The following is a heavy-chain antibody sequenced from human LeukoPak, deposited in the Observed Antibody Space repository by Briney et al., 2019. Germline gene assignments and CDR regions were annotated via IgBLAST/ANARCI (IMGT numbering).Heavy chain of an antibody. V-gene: IGHV3-23*01. CDR1: GFTFSSYA. Sequence: GGSLRLSCAASGFTFSSYAMSWVRQAPGKGLEWVSAISGSGGSTYYADSVKGRFTISRDNSKNTLYLQMNSLRAEDTAVYYCAKDLNIVVVPAASAEYFQHWGQGTLVTVSS. J-gene: IGHJ1*01. CDR2: ISGSGGST. D-gene: IGHD2-2*01. CDR3: AKDLNIVVVPAASAEYFQH.